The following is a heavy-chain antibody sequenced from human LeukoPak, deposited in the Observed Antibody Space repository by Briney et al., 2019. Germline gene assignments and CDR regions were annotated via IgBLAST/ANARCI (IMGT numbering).Heavy chain of an antibody. CDR1: GGSISSYY. J-gene: IGHJ4*02. Sequence: PSETLSLTCTVSGGSISSYYWSWIRQPPGKGLEWIGYIYYSGSTNYNPSLKSRVTISVDTSKNQFSLKLSSVTAADTAVYYCARLIAVAGGGFDYWGQGTLVTVSS. CDR3: ARLIAVAGGGFDY. D-gene: IGHD6-19*01. V-gene: IGHV4-59*01. CDR2: IYYSGST.